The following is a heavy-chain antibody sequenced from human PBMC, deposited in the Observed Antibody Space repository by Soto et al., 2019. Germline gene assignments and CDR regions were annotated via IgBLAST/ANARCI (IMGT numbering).Heavy chain of an antibody. Sequence: ASVKVSCKASGYTFTGYYMHWVRQAPGQGLEWMGWINPNSGGTNYAQKFQGRVTMTRDTSISTAYMELSRLRSDDTAVYYCARPPVRSAAAHHYWGQGTLVTVSS. D-gene: IGHD6-13*01. CDR2: INPNSGGT. V-gene: IGHV1-2*02. CDR1: GYTFTGYY. J-gene: IGHJ4*02. CDR3: ARPPVRSAAAHHY.